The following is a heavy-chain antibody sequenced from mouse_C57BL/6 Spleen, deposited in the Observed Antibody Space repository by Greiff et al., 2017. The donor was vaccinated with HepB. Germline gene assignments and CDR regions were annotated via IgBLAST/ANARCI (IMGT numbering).Heavy chain of an antibody. CDR2: IHPNSGST. J-gene: IGHJ4*01. CDR3: ARKADDYDGDYYAMDY. CDR1: GYTFTSYW. V-gene: IGHV1-64*01. D-gene: IGHD2-4*01. Sequence: QVQLKQPGAELVKPGASVKLSCKASGYTFTSYWMHWVKQRPGQGLEWIGMIHPNSGSTNYNEKFKSKAKLTVDKSSSTAYMQLSSLTSEDSAVYYCARKADDYDGDYYAMDYWGQGTSVTVSS.